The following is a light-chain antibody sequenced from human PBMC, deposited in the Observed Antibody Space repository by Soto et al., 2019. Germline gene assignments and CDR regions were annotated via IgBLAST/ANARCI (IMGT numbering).Light chain of an antibody. J-gene: IGLJ2*01. Sequence: QSVLTQPASGSVSPGQSITISCTGTSTDIGTYQYVSWFQHHPGKAPKLIIFEVSNRPSGIFDRFSGFKSANTAYLTISGVQPEDEAYYHCSSYTTIKTVVFGGGTKVTVL. CDR1: STDIGTYQY. CDR3: SSYTTIKTVV. CDR2: EVS. V-gene: IGLV2-14*01.